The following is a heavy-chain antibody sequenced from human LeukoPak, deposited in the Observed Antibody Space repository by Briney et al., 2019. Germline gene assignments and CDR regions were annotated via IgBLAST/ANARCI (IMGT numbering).Heavy chain of an antibody. CDR3: ATEPPIAMAGTDY. V-gene: IGHV3-30*04. J-gene: IGHJ4*02. CDR2: ISYDGSNK. CDR1: GFTFSSYA. D-gene: IGHD6-19*01. Sequence: GRSLRLSCAASGFTFSSYAMHWVRQAPGKGLEWVAVISYDGSNKYYADSVKGRFTISRDNSKNTLYLQLNSLRPEDTAVYYCATEPPIAMAGTDYWGQGTLVTVSS.